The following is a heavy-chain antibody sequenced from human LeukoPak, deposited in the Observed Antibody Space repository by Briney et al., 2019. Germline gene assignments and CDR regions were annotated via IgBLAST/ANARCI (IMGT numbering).Heavy chain of an antibody. Sequence: ASVKVSCKASGYTFTSYGISWVRQAPGQGLEWMGWISAYNGNTNYAQKLQGRVTMTTDPSTSTAYMELRSLRSDDTAVYYCARERYSYREHPKLFDYWGQGTLVTVSS. CDR3: ARERYSYREHPKLFDY. CDR1: GYTFTSYG. D-gene: IGHD5-18*01. V-gene: IGHV1-18*01. J-gene: IGHJ4*02. CDR2: ISAYNGNT.